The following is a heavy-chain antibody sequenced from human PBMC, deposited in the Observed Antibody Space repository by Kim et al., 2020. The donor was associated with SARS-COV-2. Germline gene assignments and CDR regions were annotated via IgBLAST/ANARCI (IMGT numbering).Heavy chain of an antibody. Sequence: ASVKVSCKASGYTFTSYYMHWVRQAPGQGLEWMGIINPSGGSTSYAQKFQGRVTMTRDTSTSTVYMELSSLRSEDTAVYYCARDQAPLEGIAAAANPYGMDVWGQGTTVTVSS. D-gene: IGHD6-13*01. CDR3: ARDQAPLEGIAAAANPYGMDV. CDR2: INPSGGST. J-gene: IGHJ6*02. V-gene: IGHV1-46*01. CDR1: GYTFTSYY.